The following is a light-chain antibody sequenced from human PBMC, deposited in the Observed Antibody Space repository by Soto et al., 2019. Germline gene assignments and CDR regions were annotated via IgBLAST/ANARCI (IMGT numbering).Light chain of an antibody. Sequence: DIQMTQSPSSLSASVGDRVTITCRASQSITNYLNWYQQKPGNAPKLLIYAASSLQSGVPSRFSGSGSGTDFTLTISRLQPEDFATYYCQQSYLTPFTFGPGTKVDIK. CDR3: QQSYLTPFT. V-gene: IGKV1-39*01. CDR1: QSITNY. CDR2: AAS. J-gene: IGKJ3*01.